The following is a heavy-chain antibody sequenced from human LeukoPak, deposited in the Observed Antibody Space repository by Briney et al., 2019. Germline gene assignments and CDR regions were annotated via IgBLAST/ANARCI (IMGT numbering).Heavy chain of an antibody. CDR1: GGSFSGYY. V-gene: IGHV4-34*01. CDR3: ARTVVFTRTYFDY. CDR2: INHSGST. J-gene: IGHJ4*02. D-gene: IGHD3-22*01. Sequence: SETLSLTCAVYGGSFSGYYWSWIRQPPGKGLEWIGEINHSGSTNYNPSLKSRVTISVDTSKNQFSLKLSSVTAADTAVYYCARTVVFTRTYFDYWGQGTLVTVSS.